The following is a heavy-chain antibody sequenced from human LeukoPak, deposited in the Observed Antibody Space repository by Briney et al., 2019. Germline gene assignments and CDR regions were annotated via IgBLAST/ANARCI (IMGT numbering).Heavy chain of an antibody. V-gene: IGHV3-7*01. CDR1: GFNIDDYW. CDR3: RTGHYEGRE. J-gene: IGHJ4*02. CDR2: INEDGSEK. D-gene: IGHD3-3*01. Sequence: GGSLRLSCVGSGFNIDDYWMNWVRQAPGKGLEWVANINEDGSEKYYVGSVKGRFTISRDTSKNSLSLQMNSLRAEDTAVYYCRTGHYEGREWGQGTLVTVSS.